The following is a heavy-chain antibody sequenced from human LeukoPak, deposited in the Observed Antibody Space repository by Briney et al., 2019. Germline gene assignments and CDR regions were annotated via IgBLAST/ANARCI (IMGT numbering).Heavy chain of an antibody. CDR3: AKDIMATAGRYFDY. D-gene: IGHD6-13*01. V-gene: IGHV3-23*01. Sequence: PGGSLRLSCAASGFTFTSYAMSWVRQAPGKGLEWVSSISGSDDRTYYADSVKGRFTISRDNSKNTLYLQMNSLRAEDTAVYYCAKDIMATAGRYFDYWGQGTLVTVS. CDR2: ISGSDDRT. CDR1: GFTFTSYA. J-gene: IGHJ4*02.